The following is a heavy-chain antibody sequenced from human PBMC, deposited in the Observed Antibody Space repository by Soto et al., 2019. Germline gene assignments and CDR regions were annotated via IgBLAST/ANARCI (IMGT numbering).Heavy chain of an antibody. CDR3: ASGSSSWDEYYFDY. V-gene: IGHV4-30-4*01. CDR2: IYYSGST. D-gene: IGHD6-13*01. Sequence: SETLSLTCTVSGGSISSGDYYWSWIRQPPGKGLEWIGYIYYSGSTYYNPSLKSRVTISVDTSKNQFSLKLSSVTAADTAVYYCASGSSSWDEYYFDYWGQGTLVTVSS. CDR1: GGSISSGDYY. J-gene: IGHJ4*02.